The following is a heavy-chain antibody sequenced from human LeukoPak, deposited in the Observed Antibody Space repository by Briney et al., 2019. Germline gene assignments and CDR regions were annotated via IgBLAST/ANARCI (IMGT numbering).Heavy chain of an antibody. J-gene: IGHJ4*02. CDR2: IYHSGST. CDR3: ARTGDGYAIDY. D-gene: IGHD5-24*01. CDR1: GYSISSGYY. V-gene: IGHV4-38-2*01. Sequence: SETLSLTCAVSGYSISSGYYWGWIRQPPGKGLDWIGSIYHSGSTYYNPSLKSRVTISVDTSKNQFSLKLSSVTAADTAVYYCARTGDGYAIDYWGQGTLVTVSS.